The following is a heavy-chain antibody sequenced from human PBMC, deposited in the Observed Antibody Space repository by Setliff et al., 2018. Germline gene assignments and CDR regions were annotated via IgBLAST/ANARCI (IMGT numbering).Heavy chain of an antibody. D-gene: IGHD1-26*01. J-gene: IGHJ5*02. V-gene: IGHV4-59*12. CDR2: IYYSGST. Sequence: SETLSLTCAVSGGSISSSYYWSWIRQPPGKGLEWIGYIYYSGSTNYNPSLKSRVTISVDTSKKQFTLNLSSVTAADTAVYFCARGYSGSYGRFDPWGQGTLVTVS. CDR1: GGSISSSYY. CDR3: ARGYSGSYGRFDP.